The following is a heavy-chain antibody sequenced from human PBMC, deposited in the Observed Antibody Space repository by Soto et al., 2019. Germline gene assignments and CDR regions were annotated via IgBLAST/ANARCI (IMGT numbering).Heavy chain of an antibody. CDR1: GYTFTSYA. CDR3: ARDGDIFYDYVWGSYRSPVDY. CDR2: INAGNGNT. J-gene: IGHJ4*02. V-gene: IGHV1-3*01. D-gene: IGHD3-16*02. Sequence: ASVKVSCKASGYTFTSYAMHWVRQAPGQRLEWMGWINAGNGNTKYSQKFQGRVTITRDTSASTAYMELSSLRSEDTAVYYCARDGDIFYDYVWGSYRSPVDYWGQGTLVTVSS.